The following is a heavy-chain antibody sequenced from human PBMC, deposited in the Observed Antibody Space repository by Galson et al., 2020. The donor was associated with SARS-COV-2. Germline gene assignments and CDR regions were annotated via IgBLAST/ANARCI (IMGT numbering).Heavy chain of an antibody. CDR2: ISSSSSTI. J-gene: IGHJ4*02. CDR3: ARDRGYYYDSRFPDY. CDR1: GFTFSSYS. V-gene: IGHV3-48*04. D-gene: IGHD3-22*01. Sequence: GESLKISCAASGFTFSSYSMNWVRQAPGKGLEWVSYISSSSSTIYYADSVKGRFTISRDNAKNSLYLQMNSLRAEDTGVYYCARDRGYYYDSRFPDYWCQGTLVTVSS.